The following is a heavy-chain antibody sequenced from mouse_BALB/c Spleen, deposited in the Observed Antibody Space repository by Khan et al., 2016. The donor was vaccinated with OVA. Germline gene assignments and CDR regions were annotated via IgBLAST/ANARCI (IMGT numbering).Heavy chain of an antibody. Sequence: QVQLKESGPGLVAPSQNLSITCTVSGFSLTDYGVSWIRQPSGKGLVWLGVIWGGGTTYYNSALKSRLSISKDNSKSQVFLKMNSLQTDDTAMYYCAKGVWSYYFALDYWGQGTSVTVSS. CDR2: IWGGGTT. D-gene: IGHD2-10*02. CDR1: GFSLTDYG. J-gene: IGHJ4*01. CDR3: AKGVWSYYFALDY. V-gene: IGHV2-6-5*01.